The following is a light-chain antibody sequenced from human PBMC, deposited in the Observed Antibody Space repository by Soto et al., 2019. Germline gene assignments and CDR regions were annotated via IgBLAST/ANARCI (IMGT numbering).Light chain of an antibody. J-gene: IGKJ4*01. CDR1: QSISSW. V-gene: IGKV1-5*03. Sequence: DIQMTQSPSTLSASVGDRVTITCWASQSISSWLAWYQQKPGKAPKLLIYKASSLESGVPSRFSGSGSGTELTLTISSLQPDDFATYYCQQYNSYSLTFGGGTKVEIK. CDR2: KAS. CDR3: QQYNSYSLT.